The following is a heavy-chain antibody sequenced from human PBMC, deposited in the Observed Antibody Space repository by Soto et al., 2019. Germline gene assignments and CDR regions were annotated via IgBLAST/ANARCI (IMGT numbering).Heavy chain of an antibody. CDR2: SSATGAGT. Sequence: GGSLRLSCAASGFTFSSYGMTWVRQAPGEGLEWVSFSSATGAGTYYADSAKGRFTISRDNSKNTLYLQMTSLRADDTAVYYCAKDRRAGGNYGFYSDFWGQGALVTVSS. D-gene: IGHD1-7*01. CDR3: AKDRRAGGNYGFYSDF. CDR1: GFTFSSYG. J-gene: IGHJ4*02. V-gene: IGHV3-23*01.